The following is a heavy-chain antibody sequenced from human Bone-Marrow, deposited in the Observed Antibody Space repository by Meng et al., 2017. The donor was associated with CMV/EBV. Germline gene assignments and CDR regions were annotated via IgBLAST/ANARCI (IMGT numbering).Heavy chain of an antibody. CDR1: GFTFSSYS. Sequence: EPLSLTCAASGFTFSSYSMNWVRQAPGKGLEWVSSISSSSSYIYYADSVKGRFTISRDNAKNSLYLQMNSLRAEDTAVYYCANLVGATAGGMDVWGQGTTVTVSS. D-gene: IGHD1-26*01. V-gene: IGHV3-21*01. CDR3: ANLVGATAGGMDV. J-gene: IGHJ6*02. CDR2: ISSSSSYI.